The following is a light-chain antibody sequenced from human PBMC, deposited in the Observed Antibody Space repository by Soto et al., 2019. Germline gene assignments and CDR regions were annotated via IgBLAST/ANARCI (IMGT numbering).Light chain of an antibody. V-gene: IGLV2-14*01. Sequence: QSALTQPASVSGSPGQSITTSCTGTSSDVGGYNYVSWYQQHPGKAPKLMIYDVSNRPSGVSNRFSGSKSGNTASLTISGLQAEDEADYYCSSYTSSRNVVFGGGTKLTVL. CDR3: SSYTSSRNVV. CDR1: SSDVGGYNY. J-gene: IGLJ2*01. CDR2: DVS.